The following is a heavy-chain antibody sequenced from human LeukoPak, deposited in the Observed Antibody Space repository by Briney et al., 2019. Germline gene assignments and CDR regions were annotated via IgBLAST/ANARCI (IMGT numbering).Heavy chain of an antibody. CDR2: IYYSGST. CDR3: ARLNTGPRRGPTSRINYCSSTSCIIGGWFDP. D-gene: IGHD2-2*01. Sequence: SETLSLTCTVSGGSISSYYWGWIRQPPGKGLEWIGSIYYSGSTYYNPSLKSRVTISVDTSKNQFSLKLSSVTAADTAVYYCARLNTGPRRGPTSRINYCSSTSCIIGGWFDPWGQGTLVTVSS. J-gene: IGHJ5*02. CDR1: GGSISSYY. V-gene: IGHV4-39*01.